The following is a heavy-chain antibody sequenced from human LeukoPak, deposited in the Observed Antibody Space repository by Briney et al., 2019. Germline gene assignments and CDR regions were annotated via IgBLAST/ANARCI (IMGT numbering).Heavy chain of an antibody. CDR1: GFTFSSYS. CDR3: ARESWDIVVVPAALEY. V-gene: IGHV3-21*01. D-gene: IGHD2-2*01. CDR2: ISSSSSYI. Sequence: GGSLRLSCAASGFTFSSYSMNWVRQAPGKGLEWVSSISSSSSYIYYADSVKGRFTISRDNAKNSLYLQMNSLRAEDTAVYYCARESWDIVVVPAALEYWGQGTLVTVSS. J-gene: IGHJ4*02.